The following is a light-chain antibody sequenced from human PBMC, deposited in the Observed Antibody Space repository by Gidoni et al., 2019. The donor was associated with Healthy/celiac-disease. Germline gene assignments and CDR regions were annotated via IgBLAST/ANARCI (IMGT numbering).Light chain of an antibody. V-gene: IGLV1-36*01. J-gene: IGLJ3*02. CDR3: AXWDDXXNGRX. Sequence: QSVLTQPPSVSEATRQRVTISCSGSSSNIGNNAVNWYQQLPGKAPKLLIYYDDLLPSGVSDRXXGSXSGTXXXLAXXXLQSEDEAXXYCAXWDDXXNGRXXGGGXXLTVL. CDR2: YDD. CDR1: SSNIGNNA.